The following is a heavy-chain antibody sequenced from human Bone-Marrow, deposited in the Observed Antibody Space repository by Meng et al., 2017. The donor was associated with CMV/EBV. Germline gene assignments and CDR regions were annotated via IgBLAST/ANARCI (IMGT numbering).Heavy chain of an antibody. V-gene: IGHV1-69*05. Sequence: SVKVSCKASGYTFTSYGISWVRQAPGQGLEWMGGIIPIFGTANYAQKFQGGVTITTDESASTAYMALSSLRSEDTAVYYCARGRYCSSTSCYLSSFDYWGQGTRVTGSS. D-gene: IGHD2-2*01. CDR1: GYTFTSYG. CDR2: IIPIFGTA. J-gene: IGHJ4*02. CDR3: ARGRYCSSTSCYLSSFDY.